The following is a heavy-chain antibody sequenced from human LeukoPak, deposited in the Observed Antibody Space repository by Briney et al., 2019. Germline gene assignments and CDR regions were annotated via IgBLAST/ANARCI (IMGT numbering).Heavy chain of an antibody. CDR3: SRQEGGGMDV. CDR2: TYYRSKWHN. D-gene: IGHD3-16*01. CDR1: GDSISSKSAA. Sequence: SQTLSLTCAISGDSISSKSAAWNWIRQSPSRGLEWLGRTYYRSKWHNDYAASVKSRITVKPDTSMNQFSLQLYSVTPDDTAAYYCSRQEGGGMDVWGQGTTVTVSS. V-gene: IGHV6-1*01. J-gene: IGHJ6*02.